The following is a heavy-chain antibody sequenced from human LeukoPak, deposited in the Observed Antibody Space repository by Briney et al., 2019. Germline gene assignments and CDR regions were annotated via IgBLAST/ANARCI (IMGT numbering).Heavy chain of an antibody. V-gene: IGHV4-34*01. CDR2: INHSGST. D-gene: IGHD3-10*01. J-gene: IGHJ6*04. Sequence: PSETLSLTCAVYGGSFSGYYWSWIRQPPGKGLEWIGEINHSGSTNYNPSLKSRVTISVDTSKNQFSLKLSSVTAADTAVYYCAGGGYYYGSGSYQGAYYYYYGMDVWGKGTTVTVSS. CDR1: GGSFSGYY. CDR3: AGGGYYYGSGSYQGAYYYYYGMDV.